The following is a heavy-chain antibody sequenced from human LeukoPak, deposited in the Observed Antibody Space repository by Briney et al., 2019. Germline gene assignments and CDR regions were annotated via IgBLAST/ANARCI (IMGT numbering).Heavy chain of an antibody. CDR2: IYHSGST. CDR1: GGSISSYY. CDR3: ARVYGVVVPAAKGYFDY. D-gene: IGHD2-2*01. V-gene: IGHV4-59*12. Sequence: PSETLSLTCTVSGGSISSYYWSWIRQPPGKGLEWIGYIYHSGSTYYNPSLKSRVTISVDRSKNQFSLKLSSVTAADTAVYYCARVYGVVVPAAKGYFDYWGQGTLVTVSS. J-gene: IGHJ4*02.